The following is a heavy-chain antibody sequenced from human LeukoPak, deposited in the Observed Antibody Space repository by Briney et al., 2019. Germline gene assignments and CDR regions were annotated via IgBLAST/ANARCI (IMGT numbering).Heavy chain of an antibody. Sequence: SETLSLTCTVSGYSISSGYYWGWIRQAPGKGLEWIGNIYHSGSTYNNPSLKSRVTISVDTSKNQFSLKLSSVTAADTAVYYCARVRGYSYGSDTGFDYWGQGTLVTVSS. CDR2: IYHSGST. CDR3: ARVRGYSYGSDTGFDY. D-gene: IGHD5-18*01. V-gene: IGHV4-38-2*02. J-gene: IGHJ4*02. CDR1: GYSISSGYY.